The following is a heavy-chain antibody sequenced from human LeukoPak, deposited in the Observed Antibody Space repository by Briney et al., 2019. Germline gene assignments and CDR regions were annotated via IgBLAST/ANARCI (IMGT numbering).Heavy chain of an antibody. J-gene: IGHJ3*02. D-gene: IGHD2-15*01. CDR1: GYSFTSYW. Sequence: GASLKISSKGSGYSFTSYWIGWVRQMPGKGLEWMGIIYPGDSDTRYSPSFQGQVTISADKSISTASLQWSSLKASDTAMYYCATRGAVVAEGPDAFDIWGQGTMVTVSS. V-gene: IGHV5-51*01. CDR3: ATRGAVVAEGPDAFDI. CDR2: IYPGDSDT.